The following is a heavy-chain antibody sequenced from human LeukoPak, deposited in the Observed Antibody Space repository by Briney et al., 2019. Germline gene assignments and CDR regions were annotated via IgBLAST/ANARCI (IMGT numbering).Heavy chain of an antibody. CDR3: AKDTGLAGSWRYFDY. CDR2: ISWNSGSI. CDR1: GFTFDDYA. V-gene: IGHV3-9*01. D-gene: IGHD1-26*01. J-gene: IGHJ4*02. Sequence: GRSLRLSCAASGFTFDDYAMHWVRQAPGKGLEWVSGISWNSGSIGYADSVKGRFTISRDNAKNSLYLQMNSLRAEDTALYYCAKDTGLAGSWRYFDYWGQGTLVTVSS.